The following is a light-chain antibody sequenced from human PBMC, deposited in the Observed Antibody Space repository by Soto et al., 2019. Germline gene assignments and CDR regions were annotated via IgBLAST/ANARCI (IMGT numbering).Light chain of an antibody. Sequence: DIQMTQSPSSLSASIGDRVTITCRASQYIGDFLNWYQQTPGKPPKLLIFGASNLHIGVPSRFSGSGSGTEFTLTINNLQREDFATYYCQQSFFTLGTFGRGTKVEV. J-gene: IGKJ1*01. CDR1: QYIGDF. CDR2: GAS. V-gene: IGKV1-39*01. CDR3: QQSFFTLGT.